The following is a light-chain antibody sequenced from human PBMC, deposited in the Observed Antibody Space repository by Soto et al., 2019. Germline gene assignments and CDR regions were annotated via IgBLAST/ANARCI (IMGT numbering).Light chain of an antibody. V-gene: IGKV3-20*01. CDR3: QQYSNLPLT. CDR2: GAS. Sequence: EIVLTQSPGTLSLSPGERATLSCRASQSVSSSYLAWYQQKPGQAPRLLIYGASSRATGIPDRFSGSGSGTDFTLTISRLEPEDFAVYYCQQYSNLPLTFGGGTQVDVK. CDR1: QSVSSSY. J-gene: IGKJ4*01.